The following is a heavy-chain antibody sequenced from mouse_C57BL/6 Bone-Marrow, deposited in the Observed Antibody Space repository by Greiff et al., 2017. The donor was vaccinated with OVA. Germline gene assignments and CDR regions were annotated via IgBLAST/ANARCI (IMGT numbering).Heavy chain of an antibody. CDR3: ASLTGTLWFAY. V-gene: IGHV1-80*01. J-gene: IGHJ3*01. D-gene: IGHD4-1*01. CDR2: IYPGDGDT. Sequence: VQLVESGAELVKPGASVKISCKASGYAFSSYWMNWVKQRPGKGLEWIGQIYPGDGDTNYNGKFKGKATLTADKSSSTAYMQLSSLTSEDSAVYFCASLTGTLWFAYWGQGTLVTVSA. CDR1: GYAFSSYW.